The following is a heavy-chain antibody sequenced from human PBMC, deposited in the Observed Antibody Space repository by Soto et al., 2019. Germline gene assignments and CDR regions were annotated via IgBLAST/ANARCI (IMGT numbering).Heavy chain of an antibody. CDR3: ARSYYGSGSYWFYGMDV. J-gene: IGHJ6*02. Sequence: QVQLVQSGAEVKKPGSSVKVSCKASGGTFGNSAISWVRQAPGQGLEWMGGIIPSFATGNSAPEFQGRLTITADKSTTTAYMELSSLRSGDTAVYYCARSYYGSGSYWFYGMDVWGQGTTVTVSS. CDR1: GGTFGNSA. V-gene: IGHV1-69*06. CDR2: IIPSFATG. D-gene: IGHD3-10*01.